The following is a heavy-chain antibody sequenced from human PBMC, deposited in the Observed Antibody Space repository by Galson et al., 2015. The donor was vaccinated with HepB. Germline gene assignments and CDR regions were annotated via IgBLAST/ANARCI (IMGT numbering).Heavy chain of an antibody. CDR1: GFTFSSYA. CDR3: ARDHVRYDILTGYYFGEYYYYGMDV. J-gene: IGHJ6*02. D-gene: IGHD3-9*01. Sequence: SLRLSCAASGFTFSSYAMHWVRQAPGKGLEWVAVISYDGSNKYYADSVKGRFTISRDNSKNTLYLQMNSLRAEDTAVYYCARDHVRYDILTGYYFGEYYYYGMDVWGQGTTVTVSS. V-gene: IGHV3-30-3*01. CDR2: ISYDGSNK.